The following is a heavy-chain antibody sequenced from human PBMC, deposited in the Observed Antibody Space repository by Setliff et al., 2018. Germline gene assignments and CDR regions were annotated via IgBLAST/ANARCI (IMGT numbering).Heavy chain of an antibody. CDR2: INPGGGSA. D-gene: IGHD1-1*01. CDR1: GYTLSSYY. Sequence: GASVKVSCKASGYTLSSYYMHWVRQAPGQGPEWVGIINPGGGSASLAQKFQGRVTMTRDVSTSTVYLELNSLRSEDTAIYYCARDSQLGFYYFDSWGRGTLVTVSS. J-gene: IGHJ4*02. V-gene: IGHV1-46*01. CDR3: ARDSQLGFYYFDS.